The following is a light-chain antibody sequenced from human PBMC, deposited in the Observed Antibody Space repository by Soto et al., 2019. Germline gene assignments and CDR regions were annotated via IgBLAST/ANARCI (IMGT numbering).Light chain of an antibody. CDR3: QQRTSWRT. V-gene: IGKV3-11*01. Sequence: EIVLTQSPPTLSLSPGERATLSCRASQSVSSFLAWYQQKPGQAPRLLIYDASNRATGIPARFSGSGSGTDFTLAISSLEPEDFAVYYCQQRTSWRTFGQGTKLEIK. CDR2: DAS. CDR1: QSVSSF. J-gene: IGKJ2*01.